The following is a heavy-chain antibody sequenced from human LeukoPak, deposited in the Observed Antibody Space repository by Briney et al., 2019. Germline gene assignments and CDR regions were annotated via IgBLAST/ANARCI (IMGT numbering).Heavy chain of an antibody. CDR3: AHSGDYGDFRGVVHS. V-gene: IGHV2-5*02. J-gene: IGHJ4*02. D-gene: IGHD4-17*01. Sequence: KSSGPTLVNPTQTLTLTCTFSGFSLTTSGVGVNWIRQPPGKALEWLALICWDDDKRYSPSLKSRLTITRDTSKKQVVLTMTNMDPVDTATYYCAHSGDYGDFRGVVHSWGQGTLVTVSP. CDR2: ICWDDDK. CDR1: GFSLTTSGVG.